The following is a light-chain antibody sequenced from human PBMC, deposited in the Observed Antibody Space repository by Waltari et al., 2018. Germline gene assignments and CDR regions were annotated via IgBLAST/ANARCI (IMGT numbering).Light chain of an antibody. J-gene: IGLJ2*01. V-gene: IGLV3-1*01. Sequence: SYDLTQPPSVSVSPGQTASITCSGDQLGDKYISWYQQKTGQSPLRVIYQDNKRPSEIPERLSGSSSGNTATLTISGTQAFDEADYYCQTWDTGTAIFGGGTKVTVL. CDR1: QLGDKY. CDR3: QTWDTGTAI. CDR2: QDN.